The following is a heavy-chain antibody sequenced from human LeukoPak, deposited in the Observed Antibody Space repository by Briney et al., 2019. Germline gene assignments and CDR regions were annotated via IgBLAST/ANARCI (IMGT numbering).Heavy chain of an antibody. J-gene: IGHJ4*02. D-gene: IGHD2-15*01. CDR1: GYTFTSFG. Sequence: ASVKVSCKASGYTFTSFGITWVRQAPGQGLEWMGIINPSGGSTSYAQKFQGRVTMTRDTSTSTVYMELSSLRSEDTAVYYCARGEVVAAPGHFDYWGQGTLVTVSS. V-gene: IGHV1-46*01. CDR2: INPSGGST. CDR3: ARGEVVAAPGHFDY.